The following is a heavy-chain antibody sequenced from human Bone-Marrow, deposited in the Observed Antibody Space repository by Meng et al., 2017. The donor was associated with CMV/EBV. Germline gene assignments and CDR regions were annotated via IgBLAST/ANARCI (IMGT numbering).Heavy chain of an antibody. J-gene: IGHJ4*02. CDR1: GYTFTSYY. CDR2: ISAYNGNT. Sequence: ASVKVSCKASGYTFTSYYMHWVRQAPGQGLEWMGWISAYNGNTNYAQKLQGRVTMTTDTSTSTAYMELRSLSSDDTAVYYCARQLITIFEVFFLYYLDYWGQGTPVTVSS. D-gene: IGHD3-3*01. CDR3: ARQLITIFEVFFLYYLDY. V-gene: IGHV1-18*04.